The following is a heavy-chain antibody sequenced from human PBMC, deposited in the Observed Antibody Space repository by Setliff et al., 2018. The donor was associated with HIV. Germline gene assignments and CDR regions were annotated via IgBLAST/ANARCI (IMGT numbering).Heavy chain of an antibody. CDR1: GGSISSGGYY. D-gene: IGHD3-16*01. V-gene: IGHV4-61*09. J-gene: IGHJ5*02. CDR2: IHTTGST. Sequence: PSETLSLTCTVSGGSISSGGYYWSWIRQQPGKGLEWIGQIHTTGSTNYNPSLKSRVTISMDTSKNQFSLNLNSVTATDTAVYYCAKRTFGSGRLDPWGQGTLVTVSS. CDR3: AKRTFGSGRLDP.